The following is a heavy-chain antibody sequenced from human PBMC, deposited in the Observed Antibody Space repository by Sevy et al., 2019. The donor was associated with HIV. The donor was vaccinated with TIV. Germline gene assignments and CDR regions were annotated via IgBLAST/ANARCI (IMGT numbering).Heavy chain of an antibody. CDR2: VYYSGNT. CDR3: ARLTYYGGSGRPGAFDI. V-gene: IGHV4-30-2*01. CDR1: GGSISISGYF. J-gene: IGHJ3*02. D-gene: IGHD3-10*01. Sequence: SETLSLTCAVSGGSISISGYFWSWVRQPPGKAQEWIGYVYYSGNTYYHPSLKSRLTISVDRPNNQFSLQLSSVTAADTAVYYCARLTYYGGSGRPGAFDIWGQGTMVTVSS.